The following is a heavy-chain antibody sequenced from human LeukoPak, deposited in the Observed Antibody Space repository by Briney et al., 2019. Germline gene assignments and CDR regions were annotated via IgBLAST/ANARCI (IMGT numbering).Heavy chain of an antibody. J-gene: IGHJ3*02. CDR3: ARHPSKSSGSYYGAFDI. Sequence: SETLSLTCTVSGGSVSSGSYYWSWIRQPPGKGLEWIGYIYYRGSTNYNPSLKSRVTISVDTSKNQFSLKLASVTAADTAVYYCARHPSKSSGSYYGAFDIWGQGTMVTVSS. CDR1: GGSVSSGSYY. V-gene: IGHV4-61*01. CDR2: IYYRGST. D-gene: IGHD1-26*01.